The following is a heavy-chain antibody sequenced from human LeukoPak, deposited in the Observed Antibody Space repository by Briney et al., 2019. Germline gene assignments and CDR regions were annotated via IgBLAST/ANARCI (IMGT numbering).Heavy chain of an antibody. V-gene: IGHV4-59*11. Sequence: SETLSLTCTVSGGSISSHHWSWLRQPPGKGLEWIGYIYYSGSTNYNPSLKSRVTISVDTSKNQFSLKLSSVTAADTAVYYCASSDSSGYPEGYWGQGTLVTVSS. CDR1: GGSISSHH. CDR2: IYYSGST. J-gene: IGHJ4*02. CDR3: ASSDSSGYPEGY. D-gene: IGHD3-22*01.